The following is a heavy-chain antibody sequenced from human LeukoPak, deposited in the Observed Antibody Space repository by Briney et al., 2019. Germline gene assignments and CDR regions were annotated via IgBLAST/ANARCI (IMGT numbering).Heavy chain of an antibody. D-gene: IGHD6-13*01. Sequence: SETLSLTCTVSVGFISGHYWSWIRQPPGKGLEWIGYIFYTGSTDYNPSLRSRITMSVDTDKNQFSLRLTAVTAADTAVYYCARQNPAVGGQGLDYGGRGIRVSVFS. CDR1: VGFISGHY. CDR3: ARQNPAVGGQGLDY. CDR2: IFYTGST. V-gene: IGHV4-59*08. J-gene: IGHJ4*02.